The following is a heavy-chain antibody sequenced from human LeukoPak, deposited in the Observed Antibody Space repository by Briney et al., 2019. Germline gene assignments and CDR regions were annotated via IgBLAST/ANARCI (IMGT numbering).Heavy chain of an antibody. J-gene: IGHJ6*03. Sequence: SETLSLTCAVYGGSFSGYYWSWIRQPPGKGLEWIGEINHSGSANYNPSLKSRVTISVDTSKNQFSLKLSSVTAADTAVYYCARKLVFYYYYYMDVWGKGTTVTVSS. CDR3: ARKLVFYYYYYMDV. D-gene: IGHD3-9*01. CDR2: INHSGSA. V-gene: IGHV4-34*01. CDR1: GGSFSGYY.